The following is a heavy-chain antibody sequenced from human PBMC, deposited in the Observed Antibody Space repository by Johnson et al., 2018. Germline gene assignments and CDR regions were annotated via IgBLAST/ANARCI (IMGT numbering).Heavy chain of an antibody. CDR1: GFTFSSYG. CDR3: TRDAGDYGGVDY. Sequence: QVQLVESGGGVVQPGRSLRLSCVASGFTFSSYGMHWVRQAPGKGLEWVAVIWYAGSNKYYADSVKGRFIISRDNSKNTLYLKMNSLSAEDTAVYYCTRDAGDYGGVDYWGQGTLVTVSS. D-gene: IGHD4-17*01. CDR2: IWYAGSNK. V-gene: IGHV3-33*01. J-gene: IGHJ4*02.